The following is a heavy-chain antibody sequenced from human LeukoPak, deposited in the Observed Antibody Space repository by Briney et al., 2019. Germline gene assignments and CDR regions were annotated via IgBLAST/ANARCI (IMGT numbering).Heavy chain of an antibody. CDR1: GGSISSYY. D-gene: IGHD5-12*01. CDR2: IYTNGST. J-gene: IGHJ4*02. V-gene: IGHV4-4*07. Sequence: SETLSLTCTVAGGSISSYYCSWIRQPAGKGLEWIGRIYTNGSTNYNPSLKSRVTMSVDTSKNQFSLKLSSVTAADTAVYYCARGGGYASPIGYWGQGALVTVSS. CDR3: ARGGGYASPIGY.